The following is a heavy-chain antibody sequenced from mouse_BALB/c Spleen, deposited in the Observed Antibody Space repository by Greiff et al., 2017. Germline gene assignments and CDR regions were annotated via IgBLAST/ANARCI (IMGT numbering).Heavy chain of an antibody. J-gene: IGHJ1*01. D-gene: IGHD1-1*01. V-gene: IGHV2-9*02. CDR3: AHYYGSSYWYFDV. CDR1: GFSLTSYG. Sequence: VQLQQSGPGLVAPSQSLSITCTVSGFSLTSYGVHWVRQPPGKGLEWLGVIWAGGSTNYNSALMSRLSISKDNSKSQVFLKMNSLQTDDTAMYYCAHYYGSSYWYFDVWGAGTTVTVSS. CDR2: IWAGGST.